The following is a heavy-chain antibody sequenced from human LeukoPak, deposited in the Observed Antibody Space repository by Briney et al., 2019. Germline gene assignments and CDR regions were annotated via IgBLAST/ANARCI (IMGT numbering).Heavy chain of an antibody. J-gene: IGHJ6*02. CDR2: ISWNSGSM. V-gene: IGHV3-9*01. CDR3: AKDDHYYGMDV. CDR1: GFTFDDYA. Sequence: GGSLRLSCAASGFTFDDYAMHWVRQAPGKGREWVSGISWNSGSMGCADSVKGRFTISRDNAKNSLYLQMNSLRAEDTALYYCAKDDHYYGMDVWGQGTTVTVSS.